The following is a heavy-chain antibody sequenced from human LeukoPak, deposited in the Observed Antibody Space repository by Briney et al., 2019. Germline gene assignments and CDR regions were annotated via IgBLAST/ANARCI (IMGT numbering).Heavy chain of an antibody. D-gene: IGHD1-26*01. V-gene: IGHV3-53*01. CDR1: GFTVSSTY. J-gene: IGHJ4*02. CDR3: ARLVGATYYFDF. CDR2: IYNSGST. Sequence: PGGSLRLSCAASGFTVSSTYMSWVRQAPGKGLEWVTVIYNSGSTYYADSVKGRFTISRDDSKNTLHLQMNSLRAEDTAVYYCARLVGATYYFDFWGQGTLVTVSS.